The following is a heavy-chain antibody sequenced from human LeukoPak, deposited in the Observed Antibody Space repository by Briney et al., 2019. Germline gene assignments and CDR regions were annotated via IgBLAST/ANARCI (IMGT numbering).Heavy chain of an antibody. CDR1: GGSISSSSYY. CDR3: ARRQWPYYFDY. V-gene: IGHV4-39*01. CDR2: IYYSGST. Sequence: PSEXLSLTCTVSGGSISSSSYYWGWIRQPPGKGLEWIGSIYYSGSTYYNPSLKSRVTISVDTSKNQFSLKLSSVTAADTAVYYCARRQWPYYFDYWGQGTLVTVSS. D-gene: IGHD6-19*01. J-gene: IGHJ4*02.